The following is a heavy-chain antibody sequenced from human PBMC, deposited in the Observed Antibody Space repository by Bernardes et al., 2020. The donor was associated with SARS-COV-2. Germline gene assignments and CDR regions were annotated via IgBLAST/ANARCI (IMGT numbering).Heavy chain of an antibody. CDR2: TYYRGTS. D-gene: IGHD1-26*01. CDR3: ARGWEYVYGMEV. CDR1: AGSLTTYY. V-gene: IGHV4-59*01. J-gene: IGHJ6*02. Sequence: SETLSLTCTVAAGSLTTYYWSCVRQPPGKGLEWIGYTYYRGTSNYNRSLKSRVTISVDTPKMQFSLKLGSVTAADTAVYYCARGWEYVYGMEVWGQGNTVTGSS.